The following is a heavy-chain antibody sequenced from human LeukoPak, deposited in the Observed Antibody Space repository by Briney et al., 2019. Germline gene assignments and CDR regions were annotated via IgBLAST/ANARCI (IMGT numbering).Heavy chain of an antibody. V-gene: IGHV3-53*01. D-gene: IGHD6-13*01. J-gene: IGHJ4*02. CDR3: ATRELYTSSWSSFDY. CDR2: IYSGGST. Sequence: GGSLRLSCDASGFTFNNYGMTWVRQAPGKGLEWVSLIYSGGSTYYADSVKGRFTISRDHSKNTLYLQMDGPRAEDTAVYYCATRELYTSSWSSFDYWGQGTLVTVSS. CDR1: GFTFNNYG.